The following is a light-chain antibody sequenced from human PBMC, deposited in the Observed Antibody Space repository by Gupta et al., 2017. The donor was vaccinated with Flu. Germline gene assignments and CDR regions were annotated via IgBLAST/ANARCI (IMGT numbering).Light chain of an antibody. V-gene: IGKV2-30*01. J-gene: IGKJ1*01. CDR3: MQGAQAPFA. Sequence: DVVMPQSPLSLPVTLGQPASISCRSSQGLVYSDGNTYLHWFQQRPGQSPRPLIYLVSYRASGVPDRFSGSGSGTDFTLKISRVEAEDVGIYFCMQGAQAPFAFGQGTTVEIK. CDR1: QGLVYSDGNTY. CDR2: LVS.